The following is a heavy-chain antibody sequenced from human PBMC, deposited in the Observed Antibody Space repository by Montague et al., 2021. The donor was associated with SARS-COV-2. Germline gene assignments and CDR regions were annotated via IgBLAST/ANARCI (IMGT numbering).Heavy chain of an antibody. CDR1: GDSVSSNSAA. CDR3: ASGRMVPYSSSWTTLYYYYGMDV. CDR2: TYYRSKWYN. J-gene: IGHJ6*02. Sequence: CAISGDSVSSNSAARNWIRQSPSRGLEWLGRTYYRSKWYNDYAVSVKXRITINPDTSKNQFSLQLNSVTPEDTAVYYCASGRMVPYSSSWTTLYYYYGMDVWGQGTTVTVSS. V-gene: IGHV6-1*01. D-gene: IGHD6-13*01.